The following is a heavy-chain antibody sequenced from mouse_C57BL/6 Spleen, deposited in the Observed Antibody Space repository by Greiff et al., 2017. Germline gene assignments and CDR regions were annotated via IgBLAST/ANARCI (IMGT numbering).Heavy chain of an antibody. Sequence: QVQLQQPGAELVKPGASVKLFCKASGYTFTSYWMHWVKQRPGRGLEWIGRIDPNSGGTKYNEKFKSKATLTVDKPSSKAYMPLSRLTSEDSAVYYCARKGLCYDCDVWFAYWGQGTLVTVSA. CDR2: IDPNSGGT. V-gene: IGHV1-72*01. D-gene: IGHD2-4*01. CDR3: ARKGLCYDCDVWFAY. CDR1: GYTFTSYW. J-gene: IGHJ3*01.